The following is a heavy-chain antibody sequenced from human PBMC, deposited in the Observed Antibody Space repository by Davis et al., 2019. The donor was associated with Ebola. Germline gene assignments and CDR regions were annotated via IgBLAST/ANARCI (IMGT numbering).Heavy chain of an antibody. CDR2: VNAGNGNT. V-gene: IGHV1-3*01. J-gene: IGHJ4*02. CDR3: AGLGKSWFSSSWYLSSLDY. CDR1: GYTFTSYA. Sequence: ASVKVSCKASGYTFTSYAVHWVRQAPGQSLEWLGWVNAGNGNTKYSQQFQGRVTITIDASATTVYLELASLTAADTGVYYCAGLGKSWFSSSWYLSSLDYWGQGTLVTVSS. D-gene: IGHD6-13*01.